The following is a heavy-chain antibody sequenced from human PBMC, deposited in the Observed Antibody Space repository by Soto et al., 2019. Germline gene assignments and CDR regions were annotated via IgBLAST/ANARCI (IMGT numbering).Heavy chain of an antibody. CDR3: AKVPSTSYSSGWLYYFDY. J-gene: IGHJ4*02. V-gene: IGHV3-48*03. CDR2: ISLSGTTI. CDR1: GFTFSDYE. D-gene: IGHD6-19*01. Sequence: PGGSLRLSCAASGFTFSDYEMNWVRQAPGKGLEWVSYISLSGTTIHYADSVKGRFTISRDNAKNSVYLQMNSLRAEDTAVYYCAKVPSTSYSSGWLYYFDYWGQGTLVTVSS.